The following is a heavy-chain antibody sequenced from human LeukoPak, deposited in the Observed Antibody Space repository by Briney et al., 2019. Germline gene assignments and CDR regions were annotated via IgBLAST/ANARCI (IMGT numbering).Heavy chain of an antibody. CDR1: GYTFTTYG. J-gene: IGHJ4*02. D-gene: IGHD3-22*01. CDR2: INPSGGST. CDR3: ARDRRIDSSGYYLYWFDY. Sequence: GASVKVSCKASGYTFTTYGISWVRQAPGQGLEWMGIINPSGGSTSYAQKFQGRVTITRDTSTSTVYMELSSLRSEDTAVYYCARDRRIDSSGYYLYWFDYWGQGTLVTVSS. V-gene: IGHV1-46*01.